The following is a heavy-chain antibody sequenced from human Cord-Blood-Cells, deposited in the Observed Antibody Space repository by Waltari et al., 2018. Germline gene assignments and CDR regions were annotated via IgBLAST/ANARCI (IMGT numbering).Heavy chain of an antibody. CDR2: ISSSGGNT. J-gene: IGHJ4*02. Sequence: EVQLLESGGGLVQPGGSLRLSCAASGFTFSSDAITGVRQAPGKGLEWVAAISSSGGNTYYADSVKGRFTISRDNSKNTLYLQMNSLRAEDTAVYYCAKINGDLDYWGQGTLVTVSS. D-gene: IGHD4-17*01. CDR3: AKINGDLDY. CDR1: GFTFSSDA. V-gene: IGHV3-23*01.